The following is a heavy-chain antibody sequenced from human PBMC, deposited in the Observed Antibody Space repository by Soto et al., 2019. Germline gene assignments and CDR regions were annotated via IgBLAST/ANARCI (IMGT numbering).Heavy chain of an antibody. J-gene: IGHJ6*02. V-gene: IGHV1-69*12. Sequence: QVQLVQSGAEVKKPGSSVKVSCKASGGTFSSYAISWVRQAPGQGLEWMGGIIPIFGTANYAQKFQGRVTITADESTSTAYMGLSSLRSEDTAVYYCAREGWHCSGGSCYTFGYGMDVWGQGTTVTVSS. CDR2: IIPIFGTA. CDR3: AREGWHCSGGSCYTFGYGMDV. D-gene: IGHD2-15*01. CDR1: GGTFSSYA.